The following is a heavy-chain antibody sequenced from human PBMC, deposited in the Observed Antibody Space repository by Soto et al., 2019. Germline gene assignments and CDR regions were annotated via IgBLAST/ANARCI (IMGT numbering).Heavy chain of an antibody. CDR2: IIPIFGTA. V-gene: IGHV1-69*13. CDR3: ARERVCSGGSCYGHDAFDI. CDR1: GGTFSSYA. J-gene: IGHJ3*02. D-gene: IGHD2-15*01. Sequence: SVKVSCKASGGTFSSYAISWVRQAPGQGLEWMGGIIPIFGTANYAQKFQGRVTITADESTSTAYMELSSLRSEDTAVYYCARERVCSGGSCYGHDAFDIWGQGTMVTVSS.